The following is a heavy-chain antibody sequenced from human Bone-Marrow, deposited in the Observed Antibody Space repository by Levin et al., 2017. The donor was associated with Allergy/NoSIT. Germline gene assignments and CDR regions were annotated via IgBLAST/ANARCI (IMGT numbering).Heavy chain of an antibody. Sequence: GSLRLSCTVSGGSISSYYWSWIRQPPGKGLEWIGYIYYSGSTNYNPSLKSRVTISVDTSKNQFSLKLSSVTAADTAVYYCAGLVRGVPGAFDIWGQGTMVTVSS. CDR1: GGSISSYY. D-gene: IGHD3-10*01. V-gene: IGHV4-59*01. CDR2: IYYSGST. CDR3: AGLVRGVPGAFDI. J-gene: IGHJ3*02.